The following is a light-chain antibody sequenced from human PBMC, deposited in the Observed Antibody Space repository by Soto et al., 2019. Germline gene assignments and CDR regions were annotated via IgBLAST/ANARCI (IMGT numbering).Light chain of an antibody. Sequence: QSVLTQPPSASGSPGQSVTISCTGTSSDVGGYDYVSWFQHHPGKAPKLIIYDVTKRPSGVPDRFSGSKSDNTASLTVSGLQAEDEADYFCTSYAGSKLREFGGGTKVTVL. CDR2: DVT. CDR1: SSDVGGYDY. CDR3: TSYAGSKLRE. V-gene: IGLV2-8*01. J-gene: IGLJ2*01.